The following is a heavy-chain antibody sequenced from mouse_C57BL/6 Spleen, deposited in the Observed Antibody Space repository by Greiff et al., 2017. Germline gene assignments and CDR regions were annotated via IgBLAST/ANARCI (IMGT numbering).Heavy chain of an antibody. D-gene: IGHD2-4*01. CDR1: GYSITSGYY. CDR2: ISYDGSN. V-gene: IGHV3-6*01. CDR3: ARGDYALDY. J-gene: IGHJ2*01. Sequence: EVQLQESGPGLVKPSQSLSLTCSVTGYSITSGYYWNWIRQFPGNKLEWMGYISYDGSNNYNPSLKNRISITRDTSKNQFFLKLNSVTTEDTATYYCARGDYALDYWGQGTTLTVSS.